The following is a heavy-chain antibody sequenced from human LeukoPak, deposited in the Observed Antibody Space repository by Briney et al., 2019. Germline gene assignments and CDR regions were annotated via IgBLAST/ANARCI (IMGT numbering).Heavy chain of an antibody. J-gene: IGHJ4*02. CDR3: ARDHFGYNSLDY. Sequence: AGGSLRLSCAASGFTFSSYWMSWVRQAPGKGLEWVANIKQDGSEKYYVDSVRGRFTISRDNAKNSLYLQMNSLRADDTAVYFCARDHFGYNSLDYWGQGTLVTVSS. D-gene: IGHD5-24*01. CDR1: GFTFSSYW. V-gene: IGHV3-7*01. CDR2: IKQDGSEK.